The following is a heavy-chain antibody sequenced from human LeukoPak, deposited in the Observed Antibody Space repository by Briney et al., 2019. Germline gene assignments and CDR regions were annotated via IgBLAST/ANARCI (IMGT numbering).Heavy chain of an antibody. V-gene: IGHV1-3*01. CDR3: ATSLGYCSSTSCYEMGY. D-gene: IGHD2-2*01. CDR2: INAGNGNT. J-gene: IGHJ4*02. CDR1: GYTFTSYA. Sequence: ASVKVSCKASGYTFTSYAMHWVRQAPGQRLEWMGWINAGNGNTKYSQKLQGRVTITRDTSASTAYMELTSLRPEDTAVYYCATSLGYCSSTSCYEMGYWGQGTLVTVSS.